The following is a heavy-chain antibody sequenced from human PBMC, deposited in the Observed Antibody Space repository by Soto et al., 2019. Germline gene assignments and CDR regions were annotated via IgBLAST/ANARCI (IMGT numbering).Heavy chain of an antibody. Sequence: GESLKISCKGSGYSFTSYWIGWLRQMPGKGLEWMGIIYPGDSDTRYSPSFQGQVAISSDKSISTAYLQWSSLKASDTAMYYCARGAYGDHYYFDYWGQGTLVTVSS. CDR3: ARGAYGDHYYFDY. D-gene: IGHD4-17*01. V-gene: IGHV5-51*01. CDR1: GYSFTSYW. J-gene: IGHJ4*02. CDR2: IYPGDSDT.